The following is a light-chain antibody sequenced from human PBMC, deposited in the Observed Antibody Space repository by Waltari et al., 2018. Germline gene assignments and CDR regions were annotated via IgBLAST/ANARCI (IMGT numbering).Light chain of an antibody. CDR2: WAS. CDR3: QQYYSTPLT. Sequence: DIVMTQSPESLAVSLGERATINCKSSQSVSYSSNNQNYLSWYQQKPGQPPKLLIYWASTRESGVPDRFSGSGSGTDFTLTISSLQAEDVAVYYCQQYYSTPLTFGGGTKVEIK. CDR1: QSVSYSSNNQNY. J-gene: IGKJ4*01. V-gene: IGKV4-1*01.